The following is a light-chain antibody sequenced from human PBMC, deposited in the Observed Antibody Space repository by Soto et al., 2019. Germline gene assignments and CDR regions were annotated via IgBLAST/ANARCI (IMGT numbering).Light chain of an antibody. J-gene: IGKJ3*01. V-gene: IGKV3-15*01. CDR1: QSISSN. CDR2: GAS. Sequence: EIVMTQSPATLSVSPGERATLSCRASQSISSNLAWYQQKPGQAPRLLLYGASTRATGIPATFSGSGSGTEFTLTISSLQSEDFAVDYWQQYNNWPFAFGPGTKVDIK. CDR3: QQYNNWPFA.